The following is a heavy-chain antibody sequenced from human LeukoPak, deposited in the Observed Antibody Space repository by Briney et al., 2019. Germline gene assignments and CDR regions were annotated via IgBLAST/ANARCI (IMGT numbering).Heavy chain of an antibody. D-gene: IGHD1-26*01. Sequence: SETLSLTCTVSGGSVSTGSYYWSWIRQPPGKGLEWIGHIFYSGNTNYNPSLKSRVTISVDMSKNQFSLKLSSVIAADTAVYYCARDRLSGNRGGYVFDMWGQGTLVTVSS. CDR2: IFYSGNT. CDR3: ARDRLSGNRGGYVFDM. CDR1: GGSVSTGSYY. V-gene: IGHV4-61*01. J-gene: IGHJ3*02.